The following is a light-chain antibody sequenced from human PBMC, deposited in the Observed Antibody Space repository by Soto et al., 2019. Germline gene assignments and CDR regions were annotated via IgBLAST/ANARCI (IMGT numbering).Light chain of an antibody. V-gene: IGLV2-14*03. CDR1: SSDVGAYDF. Sequence: QSVLAQPASVSGSPGQSITISCTGTSSDVGAYDFVSWYQQHPDKAPKLMIYEVSNRPSGVSYRFSGSKSVNTATLTISGLQAEDEADYYCSSYTTSSTRVFGTGTKVTDL. J-gene: IGLJ1*01. CDR2: EVS. CDR3: SSYTTSSTRV.